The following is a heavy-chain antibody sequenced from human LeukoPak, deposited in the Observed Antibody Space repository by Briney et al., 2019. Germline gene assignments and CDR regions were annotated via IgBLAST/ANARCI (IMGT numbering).Heavy chain of an antibody. CDR1: GGSISSGGYY. D-gene: IGHD6-13*01. J-gene: IGHJ5*02. V-gene: IGHV4-31*03. CDR2: IYYSGST. CDR3: ARYHSSSCWFDP. Sequence: TSETLSLTCTVSGGSISSGGYYWSWIRQHPGKGLEWIGYIYYSGSTYYNPSLKSRITISVDTSRNQSSLKLSSVTAADTAVYYCARYHSSSCWFDPWGQGTLVTVSS.